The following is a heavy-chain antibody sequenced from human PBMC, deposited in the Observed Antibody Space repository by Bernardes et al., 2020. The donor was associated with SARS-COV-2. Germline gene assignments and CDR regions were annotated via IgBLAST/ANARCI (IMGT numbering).Heavy chain of an antibody. Sequence: GGSLRLSCSASGFSFSFYAMHWVRQAAGKGLEYISIITSKGGSTYYADSVKGRFTISRDNSKNTVYLQMSSLRVEDTAVYYCARVDHTNLYFFDSWGQGTLVTVSS. D-gene: IGHD2-8*01. J-gene: IGHJ4*02. V-gene: IGHV3-64D*06. CDR3: ARVDHTNLYFFDS. CDR1: GFSFSFYA. CDR2: ITSKGGST.